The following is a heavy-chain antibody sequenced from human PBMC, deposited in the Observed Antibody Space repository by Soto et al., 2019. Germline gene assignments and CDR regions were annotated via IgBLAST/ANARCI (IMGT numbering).Heavy chain of an antibody. J-gene: IGHJ4*02. CDR2: ISGSGGST. CDR1: GFTFSSYA. CDR3: AKDFSGTPRGGVYYFDY. V-gene: IGHV3-23*01. Sequence: GGSLRLSCAASGFTFSSYAMSWVRQAPGKGLEWVSAISGSGGSTYYADSVKGRFTISRDNSKNTLYLQMNSLRAEDTAVYYCAKDFSGTPRGGVYYFDYWGQGTLVTVSS. D-gene: IGHD2-8*02.